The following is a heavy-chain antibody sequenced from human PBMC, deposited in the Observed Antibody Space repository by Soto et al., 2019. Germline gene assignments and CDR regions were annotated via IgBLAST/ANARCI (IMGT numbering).Heavy chain of an antibody. CDR3: AGGRIAAAGAHFDY. CDR1: GFTFSSYG. Sequence: QVQLVESGGGVVQPGRSLRLSCAASGFTFSSYGMHWVRQAPGKGLEWVAVIWYDGSNKYYADSVKGRFTISRDNSKNTLYLQMNSLRAEDTAVYYCAGGRIAAAGAHFDYWGQGTLVTVSS. D-gene: IGHD6-13*01. J-gene: IGHJ4*02. V-gene: IGHV3-33*01. CDR2: IWYDGSNK.